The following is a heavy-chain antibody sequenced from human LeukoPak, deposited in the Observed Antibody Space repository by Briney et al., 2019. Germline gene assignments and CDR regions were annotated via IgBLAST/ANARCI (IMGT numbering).Heavy chain of an antibody. CDR1: GGSISSYY. V-gene: IGHV4-59*12. J-gene: IGHJ4*02. Sequence: NPSETLSLTCTVSGGSISSYYWSWIRQPPGKGLEWIGYIYYSGSTNYNPSLKSRVTISVDTSKNQFSLKLSSVTAADTAVYYCARYAVVPAATLDYWGQGTLVTVSS. CDR3: ARYAVVPAATLDY. CDR2: IYYSGST. D-gene: IGHD2-2*01.